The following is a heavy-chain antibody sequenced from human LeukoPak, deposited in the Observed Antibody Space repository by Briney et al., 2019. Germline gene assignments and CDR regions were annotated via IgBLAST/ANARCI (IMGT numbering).Heavy chain of an antibody. J-gene: IGHJ5*02. CDR2: ISSSGSTI. D-gene: IGHD3-3*01. V-gene: IGHV3-11*04. Sequence: GGSLRLSCAASGFTFSDYYMSWIRQAPGKGLEWVSYISSSGSTIYYADSVKGRFTISRDNAKNSLYLQMNSLRAEDTAVYYCARGGLYDFWSGSTNNWFDPWGQGTLVTVSS. CDR1: GFTFSDYY. CDR3: ARGGLYDFWSGSTNNWFDP.